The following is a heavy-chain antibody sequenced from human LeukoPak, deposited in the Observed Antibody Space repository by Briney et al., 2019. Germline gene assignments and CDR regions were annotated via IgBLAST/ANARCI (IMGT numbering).Heavy chain of an antibody. CDR2: ISDTGNT. V-gene: IGHV3-23*01. CDR1: GFTLSSYA. Sequence: RGSLRLSCAASGFTLSSYAMSWVRQAPGKGLEWVSAISDTGNTYHADSVKGRFTISRDSSKNTLFLQMNRLRPEDAAVYYCAKAPVTACRGAFCYPFDYWGLGTLVTVSS. CDR3: AKAPVTACRGAFCYPFDY. D-gene: IGHD2-15*01. J-gene: IGHJ4*02.